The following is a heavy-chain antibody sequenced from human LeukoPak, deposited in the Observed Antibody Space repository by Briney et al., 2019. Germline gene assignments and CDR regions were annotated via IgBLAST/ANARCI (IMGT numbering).Heavy chain of an antibody. J-gene: IGHJ3*02. V-gene: IGHV3-21*01. CDR1: GFTFSSYS. D-gene: IGHD1-1*01. CDR3: ARARVPTRNDDPDAFDI. CDR2: ISSCSSYI. Sequence: GGSLRLSCAASGFTFSSYSMNWVRQAPGKGLEWVSSISSCSSYIYYADSVKGRFTISRDNAKNSLYLQMNSLRAEDTAVYYCARARVPTRNDDPDAFDIWGQGTMVTVSS.